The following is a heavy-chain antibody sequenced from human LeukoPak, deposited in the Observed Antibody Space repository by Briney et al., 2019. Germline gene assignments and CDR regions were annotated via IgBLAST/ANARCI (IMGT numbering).Heavy chain of an antibody. CDR2: ISYDGSNT. CDR1: GFTFSSYG. J-gene: IGHJ4*02. V-gene: IGHV3-30*03. Sequence: GRSLRLSCAASGFTFSSYGMHWVRQAPGKGLEWVAVISYDGSNTYYADSVKGRFTISRDNSKNMLYLQMNSLRAEDTAVYYCARSPNIFGLSYPIDYWGQGTLVTVSS. CDR3: ARSPNIFGLSYPIDY. D-gene: IGHD3-3*02.